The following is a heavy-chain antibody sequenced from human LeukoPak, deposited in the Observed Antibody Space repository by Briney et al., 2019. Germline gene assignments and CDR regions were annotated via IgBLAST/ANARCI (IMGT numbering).Heavy chain of an antibody. CDR2: ISSSGSTI. J-gene: IGHJ6*03. D-gene: IGHD1-1*01. V-gene: IGHV3-11*01. CDR3: AGVEFGSRYYYYYVDV. Sequence: PGGSLRLSCAASGFSFSDYYMSWIRQAPGKGLEWVSYISSSGSTIKYADSVKGRFTISRDNANNSLYLQMNSLRAEDTAVYYCAGVEFGSRYYYYYVDVWGKGTTVTVSS. CDR1: GFSFSDYY.